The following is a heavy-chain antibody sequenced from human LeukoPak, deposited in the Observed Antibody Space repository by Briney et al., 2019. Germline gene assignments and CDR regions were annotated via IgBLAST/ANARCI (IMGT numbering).Heavy chain of an antibody. CDR2: INPSGGST. V-gene: IGHV1-46*01. J-gene: IGHJ4*02. D-gene: IGHD4-11*01. CDR3: ARDLSPTVTTTVMNPAY. CDR1: GYIFTSYY. Sequence: ASVKVSCKASGYIFTSYYMHWVRQAPGRGLEWMGVINPSGGSTTYAQKFQGRVTMTRDTSTSTVYMELSSLRSEDTAVYYCARDLSPTVTTTVMNPAYWGQGTLVTVSS.